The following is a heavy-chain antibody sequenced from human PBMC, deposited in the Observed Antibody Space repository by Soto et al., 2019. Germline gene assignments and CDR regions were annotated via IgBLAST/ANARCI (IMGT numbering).Heavy chain of an antibody. CDR3: ARVHRPQLNWFDP. D-gene: IGHD2-2*01. Sequence: ASVKVSCKASGYTFTSYGISWVRQAPGQGLEWMGWISAYNGNTNYAQKLQGRVTMTTDTSTSAAYMELRSLRADDTAVDYCARVHRPQLNWFDPWGQGTLVTVSS. V-gene: IGHV1-18*01. J-gene: IGHJ5*02. CDR1: GYTFTSYG. CDR2: ISAYNGNT.